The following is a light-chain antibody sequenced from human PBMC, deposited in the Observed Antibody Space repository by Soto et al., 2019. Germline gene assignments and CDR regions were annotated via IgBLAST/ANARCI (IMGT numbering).Light chain of an antibody. V-gene: IGLV1-40*01. CDR1: SSNIGAGYD. CDR3: QSYDSSLSGVV. J-gene: IGLJ2*01. Sequence: QSVLTQPPSVSGAPGQRVTISCTGSSSNIGAGYDVHWYQQLPGTAPNLLTYGNSNRPSRVPDRFSGSKSGTSASLAITGLQAEDEADYYCQSYDSSLSGVVFGGGTKLTVL. CDR2: GNS.